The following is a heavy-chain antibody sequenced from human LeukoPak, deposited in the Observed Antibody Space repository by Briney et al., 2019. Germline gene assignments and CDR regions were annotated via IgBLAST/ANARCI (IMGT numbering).Heavy chain of an antibody. CDR2: ISSSGST. D-gene: IGHD3-22*01. Sequence: SETLSLTCTVSGDSISSGDYYWSWIRQPAGKGLEWIGRISSSGSTNYNPSLKSRVTISVDTSKNQFSLKLSSVTAADTAVYFCARGPYPYDSSGAFDIWGQGTMVAVSS. J-gene: IGHJ3*02. CDR3: ARGPYPYDSSGAFDI. CDR1: GDSISSGDYY. V-gene: IGHV4-61*02.